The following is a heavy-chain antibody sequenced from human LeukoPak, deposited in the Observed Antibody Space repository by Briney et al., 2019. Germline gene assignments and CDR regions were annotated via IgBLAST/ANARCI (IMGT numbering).Heavy chain of an antibody. CDR3: ARAPPVVVPAVPPFDY. V-gene: IGHV4-61*01. CDR1: GGSVSSGSYY. J-gene: IGHJ4*02. Sequence: SETLSLTCTVSGGSVSSGSYYWSWIRQPPGKGLEWIGYIYDSGSTNYNPSLKSRVTISVDTSKNQFSLKLSSVTAADTAVYYCARAPPVVVPAVPPFDYWGQGTLVTVSS. CDR2: IYDSGST. D-gene: IGHD2-2*01.